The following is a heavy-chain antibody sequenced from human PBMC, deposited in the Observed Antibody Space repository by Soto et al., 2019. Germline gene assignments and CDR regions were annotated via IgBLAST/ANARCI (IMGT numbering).Heavy chain of an antibody. CDR2: IGSAGDT. Sequence: EVQLVASGGGLVQPGGSLRLSCAASGFTFSSYAVHWVRQPTGKGLEWVSVIGSAGDTYYPGSVKGRFTISRENAKNSLYLQMNSLRAEDTAVYYCARGYLGSFDYWGQGTLVTVSS. J-gene: IGHJ4*02. CDR3: ARGYLGSFDY. V-gene: IGHV3-13*01. CDR1: GFTFSSYA. D-gene: IGHD7-27*01.